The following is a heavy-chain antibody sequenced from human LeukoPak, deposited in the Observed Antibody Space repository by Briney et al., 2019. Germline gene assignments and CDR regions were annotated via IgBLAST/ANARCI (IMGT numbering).Heavy chain of an antibody. CDR1: GDSVSSINGA. Sequence: SQTLSVTCAISGDSVSSINGAWNWVSQSPSRGLEWLGRTYYRSTWYYDYESSIQGRISINPDASKNQFSLLLHSVTPEDTAVYYCARDVATSGWYTFDYWGQGSLVTVSS. D-gene: IGHD6-19*01. J-gene: IGHJ4*02. CDR2: TYYRSTWYY. V-gene: IGHV6-1*01. CDR3: ARDVATSGWYTFDY.